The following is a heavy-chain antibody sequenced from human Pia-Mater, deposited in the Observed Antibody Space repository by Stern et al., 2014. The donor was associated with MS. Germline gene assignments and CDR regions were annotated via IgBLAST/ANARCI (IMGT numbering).Heavy chain of an antibody. J-gene: IGHJ4*02. V-gene: IGHV4-31*03. D-gene: IGHD5-24*01. Sequence: QGQLVQSGPGLVKPSQTLSLTCTVSGGSISSGGYYWSWIRQHPGKGQEWIGYIYYSGSTYYNPSLKSRVTISVDTSKNQFSLKLSSVTAADTAVYYCARGRDGYKSHFDYWGQGTLVTVSS. CDR1: GGSISSGGYY. CDR3: ARGRDGYKSHFDY. CDR2: IYYSGST.